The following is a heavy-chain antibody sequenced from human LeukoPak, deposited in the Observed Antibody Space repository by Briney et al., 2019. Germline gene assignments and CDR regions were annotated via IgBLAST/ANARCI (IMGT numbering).Heavy chain of an antibody. D-gene: IGHD3-16*01. J-gene: IGHJ6*03. CDR1: GFTFSSYS. CDR2: ISSSSSTI. Sequence: GGSLRLSCAASGFTFSSYSMNWVRQAPGKGLEWVSYISSSSSTIYYADSVKGRFTISRDNAKNSLYLQMNSLRAEDTAVYYCARVDDDYYYMDVWGKGTTVTVSS. CDR3: ARVDDDYYYMDV. V-gene: IGHV3-48*01.